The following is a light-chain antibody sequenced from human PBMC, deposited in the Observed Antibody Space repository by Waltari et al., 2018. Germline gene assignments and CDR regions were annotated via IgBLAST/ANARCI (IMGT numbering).Light chain of an antibody. V-gene: IGKV3-20*01. CDR3: QQYGGLPWT. Sequence: ENVLTQSPGTLSLSPGGRATLSCRASESVSVDYLAWYQQKAGQAPRPLIYDASTRATGVPDRFSGSGSGTDFTLTISRLEPEDFAVYYCQQYGGLPWTFGQGTKVDIK. J-gene: IGKJ1*01. CDR1: ESVSVDY. CDR2: DAS.